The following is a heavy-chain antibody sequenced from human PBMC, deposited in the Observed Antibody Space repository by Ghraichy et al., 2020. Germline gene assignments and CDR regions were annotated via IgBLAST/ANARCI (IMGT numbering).Heavy chain of an antibody. CDR3: AREGRLEQLAASGAFDI. V-gene: IGHV1-2*02. J-gene: IGHJ3*02. CDR1: GYTFTGYY. Sequence: ASVKISCKASGYTFTGYYTHWVRQAPGQGLEWMGWINPNSGGTNYAQKFQGRVTMTRDTSISTAYMELSRLRSDDTAVYYCAREGRLEQLAASGAFDIWGQGTMVTVSS. CDR2: INPNSGGT. D-gene: IGHD6-6*01.